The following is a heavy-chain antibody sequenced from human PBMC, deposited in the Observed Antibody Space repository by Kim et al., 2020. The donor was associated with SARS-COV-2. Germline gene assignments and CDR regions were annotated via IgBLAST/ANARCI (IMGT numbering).Heavy chain of an antibody. CDR3: VRDLTVTTVGDYFDP. CDR2: INPVSGDA. CDR1: GYTFTVYY. V-gene: IGHV1-2*06. J-gene: IGHJ5*02. D-gene: IGHD4-4*01. Sequence: ASVKVSCKASGYTFTVYYIHWVRQAPGQGLQWMGRINPVSGDARYAHNFQGRVTMTRDTAINTAYMELNGLTSGDTAIYYCVRDLTVTTVGDYFDPWGQGTLVTVSS.